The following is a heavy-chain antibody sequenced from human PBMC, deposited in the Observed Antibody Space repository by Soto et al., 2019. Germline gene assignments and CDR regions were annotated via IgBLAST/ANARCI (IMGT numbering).Heavy chain of an antibody. D-gene: IGHD1-26*01. J-gene: IGHJ6*03. CDR2: ISSSSSYI. V-gene: IGHV3-21*01. Sequence: EVQLVESGGGLVKPGGSLRLSCVVSGFTFSSYSMNWVRQAPGKGLEWVSSISSSSSYIYYADSVKGRFTIPRDNAKNSLYLQMNSLRAEDTAVYYCARNRAGGLNYYYYMDVWGKGTTVTVSS. CDR3: ARNRAGGLNYYYYMDV. CDR1: GFTFSSYS.